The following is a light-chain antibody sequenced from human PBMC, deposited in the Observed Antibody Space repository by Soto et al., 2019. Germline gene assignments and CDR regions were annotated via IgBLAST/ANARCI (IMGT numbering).Light chain of an antibody. V-gene: IGKV4-1*01. CDR2: WAS. CDR3: QQYLFTPQT. J-gene: IGKJ2*01. CDR1: QSVLYSHNNKNY. Sequence: DTVMTQSPDSLAVSLGERATINCKSSQSVLYSHNNKNYLAWYQTKPGQPPKLLIYWASTRESGVPDRFSGSGSGTDFTLTISSLQSEDVAVYYCQQYLFTPQTFGQGTKLEIK.